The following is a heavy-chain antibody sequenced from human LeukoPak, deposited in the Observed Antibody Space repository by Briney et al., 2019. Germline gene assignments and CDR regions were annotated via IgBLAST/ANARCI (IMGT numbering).Heavy chain of an antibody. CDR1: GFTYSDYW. Sequence: PGGSLRLSCAASGFTYSDYWMSWVRQAPGKGLEWVAFINHDGSQKSYLDSVEGRFAVSRDNDKNSVSLQMKSLRPEDTAVYYCARVQNFGDYVFDYWGQGTLVTVSS. CDR2: INHDGSQK. J-gene: IGHJ4*02. V-gene: IGHV3-7*01. D-gene: IGHD3-16*01. CDR3: ARVQNFGDYVFDY.